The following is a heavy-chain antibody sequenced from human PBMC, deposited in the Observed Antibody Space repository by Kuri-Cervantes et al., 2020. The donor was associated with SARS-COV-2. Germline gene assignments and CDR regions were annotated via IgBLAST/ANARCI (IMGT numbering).Heavy chain of an antibody. CDR2: ISSSSSYT. CDR1: GFTFSSYW. J-gene: IGHJ4*02. Sequence: GESLKISCAASGFTFSSYWMHWVRQAPGKGLEWVSSISSSSSYTYYADSVKGRFTISRDNAKNSLYLQMNSLRAEDTAVYYCARKFYPDDFWSGYYTGTCFDYWGQGTLVTVSS. CDR3: ARKFYPDDFWSGYYTGTCFDY. V-gene: IGHV3-21*01. D-gene: IGHD3-3*01.